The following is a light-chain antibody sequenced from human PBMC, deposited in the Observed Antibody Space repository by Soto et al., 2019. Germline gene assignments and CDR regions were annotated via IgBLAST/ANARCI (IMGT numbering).Light chain of an antibody. V-gene: IGKV1-5*03. CDR1: QIINTW. Sequence: DIQMTQSPSSLSASVGDRVTITCRASQIINTWLAWYQQKPGKAPKLVIYRASNLVNGVPSRFSGSGSGTEFTLTISSLQPEDFATYYCQQCDNYPLTFGGGTKVEIK. J-gene: IGKJ4*01. CDR2: RAS. CDR3: QQCDNYPLT.